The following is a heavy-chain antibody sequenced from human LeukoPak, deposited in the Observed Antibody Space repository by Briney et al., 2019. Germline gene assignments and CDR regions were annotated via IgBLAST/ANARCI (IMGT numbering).Heavy chain of an antibody. CDR1: GDSISSGNFY. J-gene: IGHJ4*02. Sequence: SETLYLTCTVSGDSISSGNFYWGWIRQPPGKELQWIGSIYYNGITHYNPSLESRVTISADTSTNEFSLKLRSVTAADTAMYYCARDHGDFVQHDWGQGTLVTVSS. D-gene: IGHD4-17*01. CDR3: ARDHGDFVQHD. CDR2: IYYNGIT. V-gene: IGHV4-39*01.